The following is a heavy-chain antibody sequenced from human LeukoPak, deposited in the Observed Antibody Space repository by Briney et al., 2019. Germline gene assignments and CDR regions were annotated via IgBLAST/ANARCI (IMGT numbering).Heavy chain of an antibody. Sequence: GGSLRLSCAASGFTLSSYGMHWVRQAPGKGLEWVAVIWYDGSNKYYADSVKGRFTISRDNSKNTLYLQMNSLRAEDTAVYYCARAPPDPYYYDSSGSGLDPWGQGTLVTVSS. CDR3: ARAPPDPYYYDSSGSGLDP. CDR2: IWYDGSNK. D-gene: IGHD3-22*01. CDR1: GFTLSSYG. J-gene: IGHJ5*02. V-gene: IGHV3-33*01.